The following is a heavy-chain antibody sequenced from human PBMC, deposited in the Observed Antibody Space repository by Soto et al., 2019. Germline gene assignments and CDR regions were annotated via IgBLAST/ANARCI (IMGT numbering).Heavy chain of an antibody. D-gene: IGHD2-2*01. J-gene: IGHJ6*02. Sequence: GGSLRLSCSASVFTVGSYAMHWVRQAPGKGLEYVSHISYNGGSIYYADSVKGRFTISRDNSKNTLYLQMSSLRSEDTAVYYCATRRDASYYYYGMDVWGQGTTVTVSS. V-gene: IGHV3-64D*06. CDR1: VFTVGSYA. CDR2: ISYNGGSI. CDR3: ATRRDASYYYYGMDV.